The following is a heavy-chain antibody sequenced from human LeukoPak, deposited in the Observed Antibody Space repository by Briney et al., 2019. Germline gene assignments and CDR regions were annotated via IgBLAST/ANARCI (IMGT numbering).Heavy chain of an antibody. J-gene: IGHJ4*02. CDR3: AKEGRSLQTY. V-gene: IGHV3-7*03. D-gene: IGHD5-24*01. CDR2: IKEDGTET. Sequence: GGSLRLSCAASGFTFSHYYMSWIRQAPGKGLEWVANIKEDGTETYYVDSVKGRFTISRDNAKNSLYLQMNSLRVEDTAVYYCAKEGRSLQTYWGQGTLVTVSS. CDR1: GFTFSHYY.